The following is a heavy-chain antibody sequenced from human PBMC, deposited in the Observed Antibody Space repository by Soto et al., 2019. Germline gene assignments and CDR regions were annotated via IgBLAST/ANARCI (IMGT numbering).Heavy chain of an antibody. V-gene: IGHV4-39*01. D-gene: IGHD5-12*01. CDR3: AGHSKLVATIRGYMYV. J-gene: IGHJ6*03. CDR2: IYYSGST. CDR1: CGSISSGSYY. Sequence: PSETLSLTCTVSCGSISSGSYYWGWIRQPPGKGLEWIGSIYYSGSTYYNPSLKSRVTISVDTSKNQFSLKLSSVTAADTAVYYCAGHSKLVATIRGYMYVWGKGTTVTVSS.